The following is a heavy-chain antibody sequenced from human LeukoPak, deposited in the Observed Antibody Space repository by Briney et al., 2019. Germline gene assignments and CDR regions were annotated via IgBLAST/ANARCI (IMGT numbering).Heavy chain of an antibody. CDR3: AKDAQRGFDYSNSLQN. J-gene: IGHJ1*01. V-gene: IGHV3-33*06. CDR2: IWCGGSDK. D-gene: IGHD4-11*01. CDR1: GLTFNLCR. Sequence: GVSLTLPCAASGLTFNLCRMLGARQSLGAALEGVADIWCGGSDKYYAKSVKGRFTNSRDNSKNSLFLQMNSLRAEDTAVYYCAKDAQRGFDYSNSLQNWGQGILVTVSS.